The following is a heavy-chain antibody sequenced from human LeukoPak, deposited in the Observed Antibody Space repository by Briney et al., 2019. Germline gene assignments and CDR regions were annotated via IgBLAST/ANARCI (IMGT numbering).Heavy chain of an antibody. CDR1: GFTFEDYA. Sequence: SLRLSCAASGFTFEDYAMHWVRQAPGNGLEGVSGMSWTSGSIGYADSVKCRFTISRDNAKNSLYLQMNSLRAEDTALYYCAKDHLRFSSSWYYFDHWGQGTLVTVSS. J-gene: IGHJ4*02. D-gene: IGHD6-13*01. CDR2: MSWTSGSI. V-gene: IGHV3-9*01. CDR3: AKDHLRFSSSWYYFDH.